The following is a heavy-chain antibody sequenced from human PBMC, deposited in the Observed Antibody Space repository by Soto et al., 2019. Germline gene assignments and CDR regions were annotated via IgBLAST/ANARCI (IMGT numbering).Heavy chain of an antibody. CDR2: IYYSGST. V-gene: IGHV4-30-4*01. J-gene: IGHJ3*02. Sequence: SETLSLTCTVSGGSISSGDYYWSWIRQPPGKGLEWIGYIYYSGSTYYNPSLKSRVTISVDTSKNQFSLKLSSVTAADTAVYYCARGLRDFDWLLFGDAFDIWGQGTMVTVSS. CDR3: ARGLRDFDWLLFGDAFDI. CDR1: GGSISSGDYY. D-gene: IGHD3-9*01.